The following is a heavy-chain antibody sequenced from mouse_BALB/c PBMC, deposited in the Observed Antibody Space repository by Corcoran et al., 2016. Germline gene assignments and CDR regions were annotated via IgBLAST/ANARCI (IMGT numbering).Heavy chain of an antibody. CDR3: HITTVVEAY. CDR1: GFNIKDYY. V-gene: IGHV14-1*02. J-gene: IGHJ3*01. CDR2: IDPENGNT. D-gene: IGHD1-1*01. Sequence: EVQLQQSGAELVRPGALVKLSCKASGFNIKDYYMHWVEQRPEQGLEWIGWIDPENGNTIYDPKFQGKASITADTFSNTAYLQLSSLTSEDTAVYYCHITTVVEAYWGQGTLVTVSA.